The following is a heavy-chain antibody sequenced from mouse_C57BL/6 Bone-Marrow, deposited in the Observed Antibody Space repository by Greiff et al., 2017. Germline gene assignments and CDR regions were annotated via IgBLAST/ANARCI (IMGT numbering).Heavy chain of an antibody. Sequence: VQLQQSGAELARPGASVKLSCKASGYTFTSYGISWVKQRTGQGLEWIGVIYPRSGNTYYNEKFKGKATLTAAKSSSTAYMELRSLTSEDSAVYFCARGYYAMDYWGQGTSVTVSS. CDR3: ARGYYAMDY. J-gene: IGHJ4*01. V-gene: IGHV1-81*01. CDR2: IYPRSGNT. CDR1: GYTFTSYG.